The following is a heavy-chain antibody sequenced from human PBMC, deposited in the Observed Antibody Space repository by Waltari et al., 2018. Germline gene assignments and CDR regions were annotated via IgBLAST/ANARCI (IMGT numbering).Heavy chain of an antibody. J-gene: IGHJ4*02. CDR2: INWSGART. CDR3: VREVFGSGWRESYFFDY. CDR1: GFTFIGDG. Sequence: EVQLVESGGGMVRPGGSLRLSCAASGFTFIGDGMGWVRQVPGKGLEWVSGINWSGARTSYADSVMGRFTVSRDNAMNSLYLEMSSLRAEDTALYYCVREVFGSGWRESYFFDYWGQGTLVTVSS. D-gene: IGHD6-19*01. V-gene: IGHV3-20*04.